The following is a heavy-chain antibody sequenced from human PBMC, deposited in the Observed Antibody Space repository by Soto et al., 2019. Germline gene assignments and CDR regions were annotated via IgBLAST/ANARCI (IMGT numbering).Heavy chain of an antibody. J-gene: IGHJ4*02. CDR3: ARDFYSNYQRFDY. D-gene: IGHD4-4*01. CDR2: IWYDGSNK. Sequence: GGSLRLSCAASGFTFSSYGMHWVRQAPGKGLEWVAVIWYDGSNKYYADSVKGRFTISRDNSKNTLYLQMNSLRAEDTAVYYCARDFYSNYQRFDYWGQGTLVTVSS. CDR1: GFTFSSYG. V-gene: IGHV3-33*01.